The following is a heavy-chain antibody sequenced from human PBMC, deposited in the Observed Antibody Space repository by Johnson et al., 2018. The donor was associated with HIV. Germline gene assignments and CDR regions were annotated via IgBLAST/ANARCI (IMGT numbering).Heavy chain of an antibody. CDR3: AGRGLYSGSYPI. CDR1: GFTFSDYY. CDR2: ISSSGSTI. V-gene: IGHV3-11*04. D-gene: IGHD1-26*01. J-gene: IGHJ3*02. Sequence: QVQLVESGGGLVKPGGSLRLSCAASGFTFSDYYMSWIRQAPGKGLEWVSYISSSGSTIYYADSARGRFTISRDNSKNTLYLQMNSLRAEDTAVYYCAGRGLYSGSYPIWGQGTMVTVSS.